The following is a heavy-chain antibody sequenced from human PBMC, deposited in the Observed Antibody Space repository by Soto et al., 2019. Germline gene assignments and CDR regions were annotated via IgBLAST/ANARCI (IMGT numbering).Heavy chain of an antibody. Sequence: VSVTGSCKASGYTFTGDYMRWVRQAPGQGLEWMGWINPNSGGTNYAQKFQGWVTMTRDTSISTAYMELSRLRSDDTAVYYCARESCSSTSCYVGAYDFWGQGTLVTVSS. CDR3: ARESCSSTSCYVGAYDF. CDR2: INPNSGGT. CDR1: GYTFTGDY. J-gene: IGHJ4*02. V-gene: IGHV1-2*04. D-gene: IGHD2-2*01.